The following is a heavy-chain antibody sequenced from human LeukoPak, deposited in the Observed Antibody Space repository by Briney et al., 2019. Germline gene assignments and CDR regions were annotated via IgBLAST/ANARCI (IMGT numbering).Heavy chain of an antibody. CDR3: ARVFRPIFPPGGNWFDP. CDR2: INPNSGGT. V-gene: IGHV1-2*02. J-gene: IGHJ5*02. CDR1: GYTFTGYY. D-gene: IGHD3-3*01. Sequence: GASVKVSCKPSGYTFTGYYMHWVRQAPGQGLEWMGWINPNSGGTNYAQKFYGRVTMTRDTSISTAYMELSRLRSDDTAVYYCARVFRPIFPPGGNWFDPWGQGTLVTVSS.